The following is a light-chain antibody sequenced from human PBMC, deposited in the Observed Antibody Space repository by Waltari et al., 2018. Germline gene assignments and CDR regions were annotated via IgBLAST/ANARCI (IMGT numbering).Light chain of an antibody. CDR1: SSDIGSKY. CDR2: RNT. Sequence: QSVLTPPPSASGTPGQRVTIPCSGSSSDIGSKYVYWYQQLPGTAPKLLIYRNTQRPSGIPDRFSASKSGTSASLAISGLRSEDEADYYCAARDDSLSAPGFFGGGTKLTVL. V-gene: IGLV1-47*01. CDR3: AARDDSLSAPGF. J-gene: IGLJ2*01.